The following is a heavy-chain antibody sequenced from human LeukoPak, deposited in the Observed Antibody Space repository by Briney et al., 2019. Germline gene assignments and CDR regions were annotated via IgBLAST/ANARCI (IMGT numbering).Heavy chain of an antibody. CDR2: INHSGST. V-gene: IGHV4-34*01. J-gene: IGHJ4*02. D-gene: IGHD6-13*01. CDR1: GGSFSGYY. CDR3: AREGVEAAILDY. Sequence: PSETLSLTCAVYGGSFSGYYWSWIRQPPGKGLEWIGEINHSGSTNCNPSLKSRVTMSVDTSKNQFSLKLTSVTAADTAVYFCAREGVEAAILDYWGQGTLVTVSS.